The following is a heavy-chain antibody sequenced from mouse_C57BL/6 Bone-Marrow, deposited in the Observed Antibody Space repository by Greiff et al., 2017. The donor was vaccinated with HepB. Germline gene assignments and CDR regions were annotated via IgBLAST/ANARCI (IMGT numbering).Heavy chain of an antibody. D-gene: IGHD2-4*01. Sequence: VQLQQPGAELVKPGASVKLSCKASGYTFTSYWMHWVKQRPGRGLEWIGRIYPNSGGTKYNEKFKSKATLTVDKPSSTAYMQLSSLTSEDSAVYYCARSDYDEFAYWGQGTLVTVSA. J-gene: IGHJ3*01. CDR1: GYTFTSYW. CDR2: IYPNSGGT. CDR3: ARSDYDEFAY. V-gene: IGHV1-72*01.